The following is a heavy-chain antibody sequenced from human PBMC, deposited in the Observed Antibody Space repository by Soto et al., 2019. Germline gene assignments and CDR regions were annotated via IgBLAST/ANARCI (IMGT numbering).Heavy chain of an antibody. CDR2: IWYNGSDK. V-gene: IGHV3-33*06. D-gene: IGHD4-17*01. J-gene: IGHJ6*02. Sequence: GGCLRLSCAESGFTFSSYGMHWVRQAPGTGLEWVAVIWYNGSDKKYADSVKGRFTISRDNSEKTLYLQMNSLRAEDTAVYYCAKDYGDWTGLYYYGMDVWGQGTTVTVSS. CDR1: GFTFSSYG. CDR3: AKDYGDWTGLYYYGMDV.